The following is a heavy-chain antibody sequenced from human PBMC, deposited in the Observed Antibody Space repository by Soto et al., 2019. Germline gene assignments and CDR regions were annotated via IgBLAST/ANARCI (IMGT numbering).Heavy chain of an antibody. V-gene: IGHV3-21*01. CDR3: ARVVMGY. J-gene: IGHJ4*02. CDR2: ISSSSSYI. D-gene: IGHD2-21*01. CDR1: GFTFSSYS. Sequence: EVQLVESGGGLVKPGGSLRLSCAASGFTFSSYSMNWVRQAPGKGLEWVSSISSSSSYIYYADSVKGRFTISGDNAKNSLYRQMNGQRAEDKAVYYCARVVMGYWGQGTLVTVSS.